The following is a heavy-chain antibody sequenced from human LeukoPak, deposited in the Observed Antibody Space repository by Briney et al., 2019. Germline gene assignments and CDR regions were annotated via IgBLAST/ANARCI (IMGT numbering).Heavy chain of an antibody. J-gene: IGHJ3*01. CDR2: IGGGGVDR. CDR1: GFTFSEFA. V-gene: IGHV3-23*01. Sequence: HPGGSLRLSCVASGFTFSEFAMNWVRQVPGKGPEWVSHIGGGGVDREYEKSVKGRFTVSRDNSRNSLYLQMNSLRGEDTAIYYCAKDSIERNGVYDAFDVWGQGTKVTVAS. D-gene: IGHD2-8*01. CDR3: AKDSIERNGVYDAFDV.